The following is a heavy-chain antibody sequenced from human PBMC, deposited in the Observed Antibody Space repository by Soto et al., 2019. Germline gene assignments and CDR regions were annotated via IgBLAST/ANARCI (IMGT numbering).Heavy chain of an antibody. Sequence: QLQLVHSGAAVKKPGSSVKVSCKASGGTLNTYTISWVRQAPGQGLEWMGSILPLLGSTNYAKKFQGRVNITADQSTSTMELSSLRSEYTAVYFCARDVTAMEALYYYDTWGQGSLVTVSS. D-gene: IGHD5-18*01. CDR3: ARDVTAMEALYYYDT. CDR2: ILPLLGST. CDR1: GGTLNTYT. V-gene: IGHV1-69*08. J-gene: IGHJ4*02.